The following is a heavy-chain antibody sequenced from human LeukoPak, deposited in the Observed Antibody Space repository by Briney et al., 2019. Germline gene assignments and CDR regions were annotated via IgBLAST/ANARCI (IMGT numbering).Heavy chain of an antibody. J-gene: IGHJ6*02. CDR3: ARSGRGSYDFWSGYYNFKDYYYGMDV. V-gene: IGHV4-59*01. CDR1: GGSISSYY. CDR2: IYYSGST. Sequence: SGTLSLTCTVSGGSISSYYWSWIRQPPGKGLEWIGYIYYSGSTNYNPSLKSRVTISVDTSKNQFSLKLSSVTAADTAVYYCARSGRGSYDFWSGYYNFKDYYYGMDVWGQGTTVTVSS. D-gene: IGHD3-3*01.